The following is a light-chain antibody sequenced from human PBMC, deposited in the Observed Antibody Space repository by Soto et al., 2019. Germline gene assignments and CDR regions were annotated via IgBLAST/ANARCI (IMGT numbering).Light chain of an antibody. V-gene: IGLV2-14*01. Sequence: QSALTQPASVSGSPGQSITISCTGTSSDVGGYNNVSWYQQYPGKAPKVIIYELSNRPSGISNRFSDSKSGNTASLTISGLQAEDEADYYCSSYTSSSTLLYVFGTGTQLTVL. CDR2: ELS. CDR1: SSDVGGYNN. J-gene: IGLJ1*01. CDR3: SSYTSSSTLLYV.